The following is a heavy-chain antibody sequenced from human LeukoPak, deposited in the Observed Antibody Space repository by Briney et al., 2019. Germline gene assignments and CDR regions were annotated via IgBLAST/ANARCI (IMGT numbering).Heavy chain of an antibody. D-gene: IGHD2-2*01. CDR1: GFTFSDYY. J-gene: IGHJ4*02. CDR3: AKDRNIVVVPAASGIDY. Sequence: GSLRLSCTASGFTFSDYYMSWVRQAPGKGLEWVSAISGSGGSTYYADSVKGRFTISRDNSKNTLYLQMNSLRAEDTAVYYCAKDRNIVVVPAASGIDYWGQGTLVTVSS. V-gene: IGHV3-23*01. CDR2: ISGSGGST.